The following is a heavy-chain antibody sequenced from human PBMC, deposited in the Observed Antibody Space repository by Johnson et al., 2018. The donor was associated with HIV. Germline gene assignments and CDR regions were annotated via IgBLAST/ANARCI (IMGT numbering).Heavy chain of an antibody. CDR2: IKLTPDGGTT. D-gene: IGHD5-18*01. CDR3: LRCVGVYGYDECDAFDI. CDR1: GLTFSNVW. J-gene: IGHJ3*02. V-gene: IGHV3-15*05. Sequence: VQLVESGGGLVKPGGSLRLSCAASGLTFSNVWMSWVRQAPGKGLEWVGRIKLTPDGGTTDYAAPVKGRFTISRDNAKKSLYLQMNSLRAEDTALYYCLRCVGVYGYDECDAFDIWGQGTMVTISS.